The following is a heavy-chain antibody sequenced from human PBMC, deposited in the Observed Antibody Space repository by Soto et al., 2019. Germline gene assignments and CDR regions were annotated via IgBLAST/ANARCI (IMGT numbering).Heavy chain of an antibody. D-gene: IGHD3-22*01. CDR3: ARAYYYDSSGSRYSRFAFDI. V-gene: IGHV4-39*07. CDR1: GDSISSRSYY. CDR2: IYYSGST. J-gene: IGHJ3*02. Sequence: PSETLSLTCTVTGDSISSRSYYWGWIRQPPGKGLEWIGSIYYSGSTYNNPSLRSRVSMSIDTSKDQFSLKLKSVTAADTAVYYCARAYYYDSSGSRYSRFAFDIRGQGTMVTVSS.